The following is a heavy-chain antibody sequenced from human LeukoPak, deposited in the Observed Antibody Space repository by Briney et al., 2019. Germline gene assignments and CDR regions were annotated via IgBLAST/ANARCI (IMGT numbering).Heavy chain of an antibody. D-gene: IGHD4-23*01. CDR1: GCTFSSYA. V-gene: IGHV1-69*13. CDR2: IIPIFGTA. CDR3: ARLTPNWFDP. Sequence: SVKVSCKASGCTFSSYAISWVRQAPGQGLEWMGGIIPIFGTANYAQKFQGRVTITADESTSTDYMELRSLRSEDTAVYYCARLTPNWFDPWGQGTLVTVSS. J-gene: IGHJ5*02.